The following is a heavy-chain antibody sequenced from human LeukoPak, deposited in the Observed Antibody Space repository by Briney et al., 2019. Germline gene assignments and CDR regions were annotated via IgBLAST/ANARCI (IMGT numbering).Heavy chain of an antibody. CDR2: INPNSGGT. CDR1: GYTFTGYY. CDR3: ARAWLIKKGYDSSGYLAY. Sequence: ASVKVSCKASGYTFTGYYMHWVRQAHGQGLEWMGWINPNSGGTNYAQKFQGRVTMTRDTSISTAYMELSRLRSDDTAVYYCARAWLIKKGYDSSGYLAYWGQGTLVTVSS. J-gene: IGHJ4*02. V-gene: IGHV1-2*02. D-gene: IGHD3-22*01.